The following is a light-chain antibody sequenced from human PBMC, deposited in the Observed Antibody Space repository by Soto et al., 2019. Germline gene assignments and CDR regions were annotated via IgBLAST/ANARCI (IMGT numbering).Light chain of an antibody. CDR1: QGISTY. CDR3: QQSYSTTWT. CDR2: AAS. Sequence: EIQMTQSPSSLSASVGDRVTITCRASQGISTYLNWYLQKPGKAPKLVIYAASSLQSGVPSRFSGSGSETDFTLTISSLQPEDFATYSCQQSYSTTWTFGQGTKVDNK. V-gene: IGKV1-39*01. J-gene: IGKJ1*01.